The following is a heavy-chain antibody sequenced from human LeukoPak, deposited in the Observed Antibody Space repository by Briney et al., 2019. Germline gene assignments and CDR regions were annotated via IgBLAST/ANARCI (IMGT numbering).Heavy chain of an antibody. V-gene: IGHV1-18*01. D-gene: IGHD2-15*01. J-gene: IGHJ5*02. CDR2: VTGYNGNT. Sequence: ASVKVSCKAYGYTFTSYGFNWVRQAPGQGLEWMGWVTGYNGNTNYAQKIQGRVTMTTDTSTSTAYMELRSLRSDDTAVYYCARDRGCSGGGCYDNWFDPWGQGTLVTVSS. CDR1: GYTFTSYG. CDR3: ARDRGCSGGGCYDNWFDP.